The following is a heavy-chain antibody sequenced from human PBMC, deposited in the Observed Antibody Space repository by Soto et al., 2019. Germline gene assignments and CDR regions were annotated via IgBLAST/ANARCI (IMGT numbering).Heavy chain of an antibody. J-gene: IGHJ4*02. CDR3: ARDPGYSSGWYPDY. CDR1: GYTFTGYY. V-gene: IGHV1-2*02. CDR2: INPNSGGT. Sequence: ASVKVSCKASGYTFTGYYMHWVRQAPGQGLEWMGWINPNSGGTNYAQKFQGRVTMTRDTSISTAYMELSRLRSDDTAVYYCARDPGYSSGWYPDYWGQGTLVTVSS. D-gene: IGHD6-19*01.